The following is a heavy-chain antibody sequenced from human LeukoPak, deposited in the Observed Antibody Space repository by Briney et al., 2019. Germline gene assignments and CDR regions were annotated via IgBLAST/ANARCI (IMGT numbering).Heavy chain of an antibody. J-gene: IGHJ5*02. V-gene: IGHV1-69*06. CDR1: GGTFSSYA. D-gene: IGHD5-12*01. Sequence: SVKVSCKASGGTFSSYAISWVRQAPGQGLEWMGGIIPIFGTANYAQKFQGRVTITADKSTSTAYMELSSLRSEDTAVYYCARALNIVATIADNWFDPWGQGTLVTVSS. CDR2: IIPIFGTA. CDR3: ARALNIVATIADNWFDP.